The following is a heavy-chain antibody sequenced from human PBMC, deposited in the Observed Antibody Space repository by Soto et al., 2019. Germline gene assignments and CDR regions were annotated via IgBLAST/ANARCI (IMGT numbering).Heavy chain of an antibody. V-gene: IGHV3-23*01. J-gene: IGHJ3*02. D-gene: IGHD6-6*01. Sequence: GGFLTLSCAASGFTFSNYAMSCVRQAPGKGLEWFSAISGSGGGTYYPDSVKGRFTISRDNSKNTLYLQMDSLRAEDTAVYYCTNRKLATRPWGAAFDIWGQGTMVTVSS. CDR1: GFTFSNYA. CDR2: ISGSGGGT. CDR3: TNRKLATRPWGAAFDI.